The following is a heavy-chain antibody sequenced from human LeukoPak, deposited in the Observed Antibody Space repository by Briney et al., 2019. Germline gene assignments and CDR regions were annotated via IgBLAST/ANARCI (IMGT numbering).Heavy chain of an antibody. V-gene: IGHV4-59*01. CDR3: AGGGRTTYYYDSSGPPYFDY. D-gene: IGHD3-22*01. CDR1: GGSISSYY. J-gene: IGHJ4*02. Sequence: SETLSLTCTVSGGSISSYYWSWIRQPPGKGLEWIGYIYYSGSTNYNPSLKSRVTISVDTSKNQFSLKLSSVTAADTAVYYCAGGGRTTYYYDSSGPPYFDYWGQGTPVTVSS. CDR2: IYYSGST.